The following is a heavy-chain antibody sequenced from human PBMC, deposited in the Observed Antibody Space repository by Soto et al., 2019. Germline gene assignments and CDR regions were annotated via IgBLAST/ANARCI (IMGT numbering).Heavy chain of an antibody. CDR2: INLRGGTT. Sequence: QVQLMQSGAEVRKPGASVRLSCETSGYNFNQYYIHWVRQAPGQGLEWLGIINLRGGTTEYAHKFRGRVTVTGDTSTRTAYMELSSLRSDDTAIYFCARGTDDSDVPRWDYWGQGTLVTVSS. CDR3: ARGTDDSDVPRWDY. V-gene: IGHV1-46*02. CDR1: GYNFNQYY. J-gene: IGHJ4*02. D-gene: IGHD4-17*01.